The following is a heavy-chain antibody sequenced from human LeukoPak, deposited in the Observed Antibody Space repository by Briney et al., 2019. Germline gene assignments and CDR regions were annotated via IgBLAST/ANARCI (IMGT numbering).Heavy chain of an antibody. CDR2: IYYSGST. CDR3: ARGQTTACDY. CDR1: GGSISSSNYN. J-gene: IGHJ4*02. D-gene: IGHD4-11*01. V-gene: IGHV4-39*01. Sequence: SETLSLTCTVSGGSISSSNYNWGWIRQPPGKGLEWVGSIYYSGSTYYNPSLKSRVTISVDTSKNQFSLKLSSVTAADTAVYYCARGQTTACDYWGQGTLVTVSS.